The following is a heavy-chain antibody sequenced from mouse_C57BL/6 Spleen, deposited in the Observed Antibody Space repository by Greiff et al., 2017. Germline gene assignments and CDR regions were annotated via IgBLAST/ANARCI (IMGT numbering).Heavy chain of an antibody. Sequence: VKLMESGAELARPGASVKLSCKASGYTFTSYGISWVKQRTGQGLEWIGEIYPRSGNTYYNEKFKGKATLTADKSSSPAYMELRSLTSEDSAVYFGARWRLALYGRDWYFDVWGTGTTVTVSS. CDR1: GYTFTSYG. CDR3: ARWRLALYGRDWYFDV. J-gene: IGHJ1*03. V-gene: IGHV1-81*01. CDR2: IYPRSGNT. D-gene: IGHD1-1*01.